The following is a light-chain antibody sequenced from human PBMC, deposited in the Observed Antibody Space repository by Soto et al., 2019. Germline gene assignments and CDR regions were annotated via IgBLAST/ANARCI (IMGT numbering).Light chain of an antibody. CDR2: WAS. Sequence: DIVMTQSPDSLVVSLGERATINCKSSQSVFYSSNNKYFLAWYQQKSGQPPKLLIYWASTRASGVPDRFSGSGSGTDFTLTISSLQAEDVAIYYCQQYYGIPFSFGPGTKVEIK. CDR1: QSVFYSSNNKYF. J-gene: IGKJ3*01. V-gene: IGKV4-1*01. CDR3: QQYYGIPFS.